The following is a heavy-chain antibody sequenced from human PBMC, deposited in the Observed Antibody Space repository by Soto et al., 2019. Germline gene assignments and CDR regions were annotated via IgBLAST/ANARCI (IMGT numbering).Heavy chain of an antibody. CDR2: IYHSGST. CDR1: GYSISSGYY. V-gene: IGHV4-38-2*01. Sequence: SETLSLTCAVSGYSISSGYYWGWIRQPPGKGLEWIGSIYHSGSTYYNPSLKSRVTISVDTSKNQFSLKLSSVTAADTAVYYGYRYSDYDILTGYPSDWGQGTLVTVSS. D-gene: IGHD3-9*01. CDR3: YRYSDYDILTGYPSD. J-gene: IGHJ4*02.